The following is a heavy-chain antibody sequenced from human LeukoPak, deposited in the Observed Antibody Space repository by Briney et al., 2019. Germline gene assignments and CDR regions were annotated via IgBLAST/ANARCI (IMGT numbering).Heavy chain of an antibody. CDR3: ARDYYDSSGYYKLYYYYYYGMDV. Sequence: GGSLRLSCAASGFTFSSYGMHWVRQAPGKGLEWVAVIWYDGSNKYYADSVKGRFTISRDNSKNTLYLQMNSLRAEDTAVYYCARDYYDSSGYYKLYYYYYYGMDVWGQGTTVTVSS. J-gene: IGHJ6*02. CDR2: IWYDGSNK. V-gene: IGHV3-33*01. CDR1: GFTFSSYG. D-gene: IGHD3-22*01.